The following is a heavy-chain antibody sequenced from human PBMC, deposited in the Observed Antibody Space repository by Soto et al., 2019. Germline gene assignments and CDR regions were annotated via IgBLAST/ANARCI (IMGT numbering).Heavy chain of an antibody. J-gene: IGHJ6*02. CDR1: GDSITSRNW. V-gene: IGHV4-4*02. CDR2: IYHGGNT. Sequence: QVQLQESGPGLVKPSGTLSLTCVVSGDSITSRNWWSWVRQPPGKGLEWIGEIYHGGNTNYNPSFKRRVTISVDKSKTQVSLNLSSVTAADTAVYYCATQTISYSLDVWGQGTTVTVSS. CDR3: ATQTISYSLDV. D-gene: IGHD3-3*01.